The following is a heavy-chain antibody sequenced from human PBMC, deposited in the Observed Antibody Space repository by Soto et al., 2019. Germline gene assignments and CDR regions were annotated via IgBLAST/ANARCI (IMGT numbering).Heavy chain of an antibody. CDR3: ARGGDNSGWYWAN. CDR1: GDSISNYY. Sequence: QVQLQESGPRLVKPSETLSLTCTVSGDSISNYYWNWIRQFPGKGLEWIGYIYYTGSTNYNPSLKSRVTISLATSKTQFSLKLNSVTAADTAVHYCARGGDNSGWYWANWGLGTLVTVSS. V-gene: IGHV4-59*01. J-gene: IGHJ4*02. D-gene: IGHD6-19*01. CDR2: IYYTGST.